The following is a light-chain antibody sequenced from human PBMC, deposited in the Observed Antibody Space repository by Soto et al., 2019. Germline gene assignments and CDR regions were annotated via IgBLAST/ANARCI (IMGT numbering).Light chain of an antibody. CDR2: KAS. Sequence: DIQMTQSPSTLSGSVGDRVTITCRASQTISSWLAWYQQKPRKAPKLLIYKASTLKSGVPSRFSGSGSGTEFTLTISSLQPDDFATYYCQQYNSYSPTFGQGTKVDIK. CDR1: QTISSW. J-gene: IGKJ1*01. CDR3: QQYNSYSPT. V-gene: IGKV1-5*03.